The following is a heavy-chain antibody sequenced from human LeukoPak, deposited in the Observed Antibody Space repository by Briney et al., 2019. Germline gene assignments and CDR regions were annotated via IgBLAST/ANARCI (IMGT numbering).Heavy chain of an antibody. J-gene: IGHJ6*02. CDR1: GFTFSNAW. CDR2: IKSKTDGGTT. V-gene: IGHV3-15*01. Sequence: GGSLRLSCAASGFTFSNAWMSWVRQAPGKGLEWVGRIKSKTDGGTTDYAAPVKGRFTISRDDSKNTLYLQMNSLRVEDTAVYYCARPRSDLYGMDVWGQGTTVTVSS. CDR3: ARPRSDLYGMDV.